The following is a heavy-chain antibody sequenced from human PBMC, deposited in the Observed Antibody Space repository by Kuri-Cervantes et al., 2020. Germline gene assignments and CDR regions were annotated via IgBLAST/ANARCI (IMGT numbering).Heavy chain of an antibody. J-gene: IGHJ4*02. Sequence: GSLRPSCPVSGGSISSYYWGWIRQPPGKGLEWTGSIYYSGGTYYNPSLKSRVTISVDKSKNQFSLWLSSVTAADTAVYYCARPTTNTYGYLSFDYWGRGTLVTVSS. CDR1: GGSISSYY. D-gene: IGHD5-18*01. CDR2: IYYSGGT. V-gene: IGHV4-39*07. CDR3: ARPTTNTYGYLSFDY.